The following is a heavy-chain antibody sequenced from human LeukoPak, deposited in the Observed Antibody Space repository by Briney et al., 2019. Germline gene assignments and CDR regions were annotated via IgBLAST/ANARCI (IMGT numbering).Heavy chain of an antibody. V-gene: IGHV1-2*02. CDR3: ARDQWADSSGYYYASFDY. CDR2: INPNSGGT. Sequence: ASVKVSCKASGYTFTGYYMHWVRQAPGQGREWMGWINPNSGGTNYAQKFQGRVTMTRDTSISTAYMELSRLRSDDTAVYYCARDQWADSSGYYYASFDYWGQGTLVTVSS. J-gene: IGHJ4*02. CDR1: GYTFTGYY. D-gene: IGHD3-22*01.